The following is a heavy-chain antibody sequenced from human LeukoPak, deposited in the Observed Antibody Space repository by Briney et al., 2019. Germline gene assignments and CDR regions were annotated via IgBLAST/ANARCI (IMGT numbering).Heavy chain of an antibody. D-gene: IGHD3-3*01. J-gene: IGHJ4*02. V-gene: IGHV4-39*01. CDR2: IYYSGST. CDR3: ANFGVVIR. Sequence: SETLSLTCTVSGGSISSSSYYWGWIRQPPGKGLEWIGSIYYSGSTYYNPSLKSRVTISVDTSKNQFSLKLSSVTAADTAVYYCANFGVVIRWGQGTLVTVSS. CDR1: GGSISSSSYY.